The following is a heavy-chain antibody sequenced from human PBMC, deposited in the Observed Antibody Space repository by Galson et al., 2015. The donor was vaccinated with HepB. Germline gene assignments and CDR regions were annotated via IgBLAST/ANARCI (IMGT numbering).Heavy chain of an antibody. CDR2: ISGSDSGSDNSDNRT. Sequence: SLRLSCAGSGYTFRTYAMSWVRQAPGKGLEWISGISGSDSGSDNSDNRTYYADSVKGRFTISRDNSKNTLYLQMNSLRAEDTAVYYCAKDPGVYCVSNRCYYYYGLDVWGQGTTVTVSS. CDR3: AKDPGVYCVSNRCYYYYGLDV. V-gene: IGHV3-23*01. CDR1: GYTFRTYA. J-gene: IGHJ6*02. D-gene: IGHD2-2*01.